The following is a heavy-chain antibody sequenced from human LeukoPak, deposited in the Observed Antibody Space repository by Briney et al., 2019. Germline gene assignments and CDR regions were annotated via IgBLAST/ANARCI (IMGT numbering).Heavy chain of an antibody. D-gene: IGHD5-18*01. CDR3: ARDRWGYSYGGD. J-gene: IGHJ4*02. Sequence: GGSLRLSCAASGFTFSSYWMGWVRQAPGKGLEWVANIKENGNQKYYVDSVKGRFTIYRDNAKNSLYLQMNSLRAEDTAVYYCARDRWGYSYGGDWGQGTLVTVSS. CDR2: IKENGNQK. CDR1: GFTFSSYW. V-gene: IGHV3-7*01.